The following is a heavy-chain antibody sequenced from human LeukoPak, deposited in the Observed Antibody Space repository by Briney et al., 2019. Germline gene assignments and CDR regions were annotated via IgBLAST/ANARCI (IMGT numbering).Heavy chain of an antibody. CDR2: ISYDGSNK. Sequence: GGSLRLSCAASGFTFSSYAMHWVRQAPGKGLEWVAVISYDGSNKYYADSVKGRFTISRDNSKNTLYLQMNSLRAEDTAVYYCARGKRVPAAGAPPPFDYWGQGTLVTVSS. CDR3: ARGKRVPAAGAPPPFDY. V-gene: IGHV3-30-3*01. J-gene: IGHJ4*02. CDR1: GFTFSSYA. D-gene: IGHD2-2*01.